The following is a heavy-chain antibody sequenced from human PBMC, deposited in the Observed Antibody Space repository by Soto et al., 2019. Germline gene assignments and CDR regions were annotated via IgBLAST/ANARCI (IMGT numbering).Heavy chain of an antibody. CDR1: GFSLSTSGGG. Sequence: SGATLVNPAHALTLTWTFSGFSLSTSGGGVGWIRQPPGKALEWLALIYWDDDKRYSPSLKSRLTITKDTSKNQVVLTMTNMDTVDTATYYFAHIGYFYYSSTYPTAFSIWAQGTIVPVSS. J-gene: IGHJ3*02. D-gene: IGHD3-22*01. V-gene: IGHV2-5*02. CDR3: AHIGYFYYSSTYPTAFSI. CDR2: IYWDDDK.